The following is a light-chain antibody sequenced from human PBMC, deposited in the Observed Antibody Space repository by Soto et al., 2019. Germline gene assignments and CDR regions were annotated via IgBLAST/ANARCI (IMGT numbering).Light chain of an antibody. CDR2: KVD. CDR3: SSFTSTSTDV. V-gene: IGLV2-14*02. Sequence: QSALTQPASVSGSRGQSITISCTGTSSDVGNYNLVSWYQQHPGKAPKLMIYKVDNRPSGVSNRFSGSKSGNTASLTISGLQAEDEADYYCSSFTSTSTDVFGAGTKLTVL. CDR1: SSDVGNYNL. J-gene: IGLJ1*01.